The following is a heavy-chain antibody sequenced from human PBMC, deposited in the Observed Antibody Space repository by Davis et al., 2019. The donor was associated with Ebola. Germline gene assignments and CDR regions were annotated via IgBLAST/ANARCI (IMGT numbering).Heavy chain of an antibody. J-gene: IGHJ6*04. CDR3: ARGPTMSRGDV. V-gene: IGHV4-34*01. Sequence: PSETLSLTCAVYGGSFSGYYWSWIRQPPGKGLEWIGEINHSGSTNYNPSLKSRVTISVDTSKNQFSLKLSSVTAADTAVYYCARGPTMSRGDVWGKGTTVTVSS. D-gene: IGHD3-10*02. CDR2: INHSGST. CDR1: GGSFSGYY.